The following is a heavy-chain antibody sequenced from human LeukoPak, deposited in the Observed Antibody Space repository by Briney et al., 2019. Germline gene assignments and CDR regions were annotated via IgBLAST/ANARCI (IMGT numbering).Heavy chain of an antibody. CDR2: IYYSGST. CDR1: GGSISSYY. Sequence: PSETLSLTCTVSGGSISSYYWSWIRQPPGKGLEWIGYIYYSGSTNHNPSLKSRVTISVDTSKNQFSLKLSSVTAADTAVYYCAREGRYSGYADWGQGTLVTVSS. D-gene: IGHD5-12*01. V-gene: IGHV4-59*01. J-gene: IGHJ4*02. CDR3: AREGRYSGYAD.